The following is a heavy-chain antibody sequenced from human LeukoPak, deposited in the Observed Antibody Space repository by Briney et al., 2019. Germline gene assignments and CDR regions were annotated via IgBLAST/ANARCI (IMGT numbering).Heavy chain of an antibody. CDR3: AGGTGFIIKD. CDR2: ISGSGGST. CDR1: GFTFSTYA. J-gene: IGHJ4*02. V-gene: IGHV3-23*01. Sequence: GGSLRLSCAASGFTFSTYAMSWVRQAPGKGLEWVSAISGSGGSTNYADSVKGRVTVSRDNSKSTLYLQMNNLRVEDTAMYYCAGGTGFIIKDWGQGTLVTVSS. D-gene: IGHD3-9*01.